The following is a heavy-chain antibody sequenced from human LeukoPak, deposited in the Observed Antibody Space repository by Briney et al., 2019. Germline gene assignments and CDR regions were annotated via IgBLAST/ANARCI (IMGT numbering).Heavy chain of an antibody. D-gene: IGHD4-17*01. CDR1: GGSISSGGYY. Sequence: TLSLPCTVSGGSISSGGYYWSWIRQHPGKGLEWIGYIHYTGSTSYNPSLKSRVTISVDTSKNQFSLNLSSVTAADTAVYYCARDTGTWYFDLWGRGTLVTVSS. V-gene: IGHV4-31*03. J-gene: IGHJ2*01. CDR2: IHYTGST. CDR3: ARDTGTWYFDL.